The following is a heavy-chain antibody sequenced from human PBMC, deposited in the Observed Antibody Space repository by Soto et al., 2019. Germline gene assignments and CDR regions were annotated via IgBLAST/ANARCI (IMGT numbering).Heavy chain of an antibody. CDR1: GGSISSGGYY. V-gene: IGHV4-31*03. CDR2: IYYSGST. J-gene: IGHJ6*02. D-gene: IGHD3-10*01. CDR3: ARMYRGTSMDG. Sequence: QVQLQESGPGLVKPSQTLSLTCTVSGGSISSGGYYWSWIRQHPGKGLEWIGYIYYSGSTYYNPSPKGRVTRSVATSKNQFSLKLSSVTAADTAVYYCARMYRGTSMDGWGQGTTVTVSS.